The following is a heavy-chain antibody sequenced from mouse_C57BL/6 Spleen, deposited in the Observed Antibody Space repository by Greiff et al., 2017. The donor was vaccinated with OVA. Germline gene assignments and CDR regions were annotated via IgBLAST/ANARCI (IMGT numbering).Heavy chain of an antibody. CDR2: INPSTGGT. CDR1: GYSFTGYY. D-gene: IGHD1-1*01. J-gene: IGHJ1*03. Sequence: EVKLMESGPELVKPGASVKISCKASGYSFTGYYMNWVKQSPEKSLEWIGEINPSTGGTTYNQKFKAKATLTVDKSSSTAYMQLKSLTSEDSAVYYCARPSGSQYWYFDVWGTGTTVTVSS. CDR3: ARPSGSQYWYFDV. V-gene: IGHV1-42*01.